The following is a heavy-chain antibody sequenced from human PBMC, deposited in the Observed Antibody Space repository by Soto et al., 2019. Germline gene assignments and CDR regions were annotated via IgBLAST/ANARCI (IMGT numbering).Heavy chain of an antibody. V-gene: IGHV4-59*01. J-gene: IGHJ5*01. CDR1: GGSISSYY. Sequence: NPSETLSLTCTVSGGSISSYYWNWIRQPPGKGLEWIGYIYYSGYTNYNPSLKSRVTMSVDTSKNQFSLKLYSVTAADTAVYYCARDLSGSSYYWFDSWGQGTLVTVSS. CDR2: IYYSGYT. CDR3: ARDLSGSSYYWFDS. D-gene: IGHD1-26*01.